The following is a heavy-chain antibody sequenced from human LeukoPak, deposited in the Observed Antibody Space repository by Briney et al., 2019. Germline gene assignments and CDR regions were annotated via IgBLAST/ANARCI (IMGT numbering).Heavy chain of an antibody. CDR1: GGSISSGGYY. D-gene: IGHD3-10*01. J-gene: IGHJ6*04. CDR3: ARDLWFGELSYYGMDV. Sequence: SQTLSLTCTVSGGSISSGGYYWSWIRQHPGKGLEWIGCIYYSGSTYYNPSLKSRVTISVDTSKNQFSLKLSSVTAADTAVYYCARDLWFGELSYYGMDVWGKGTTVTVSS. V-gene: IGHV4-31*03. CDR2: IYYSGST.